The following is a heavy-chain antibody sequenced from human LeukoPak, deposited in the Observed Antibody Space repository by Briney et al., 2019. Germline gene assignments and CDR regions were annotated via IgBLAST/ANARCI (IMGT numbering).Heavy chain of an antibody. D-gene: IGHD3-10*01. CDR3: ARDRNYYGSGSPNWFDP. CDR1: GFTFSSYA. J-gene: IGHJ5*02. V-gene: IGHV3-23*01. CDR2: ISFSGGTT. Sequence: PGGSLRLSCAASGFTFSSYAMSWVRQAPGKWLEWVSGISFSGGTTYYADSVKGRFTISRDNSKNTVYLQMNSLRAEDTAVYYCARDRNYYGSGSPNWFDPWGQGTLVTVSS.